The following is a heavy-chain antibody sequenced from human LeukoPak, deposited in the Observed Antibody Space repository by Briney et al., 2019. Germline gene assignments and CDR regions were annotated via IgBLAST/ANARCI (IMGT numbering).Heavy chain of an antibody. V-gene: IGHV4-59*12. CDR2: VYYSGST. Sequence: SETLSLTCTVSGGSISSYYWSWIRQPAGKGLEWIGTVYYSGSTDYNPSLKSRVTISGDTSKNQFSLSLTSVTAADTALYYCARAKYYDFSSGYMTYYFDSWGQGALVTVSS. CDR3: ARAKYYDFSSGYMTYYFDS. CDR1: GGSISSYY. J-gene: IGHJ4*02. D-gene: IGHD3-3*01.